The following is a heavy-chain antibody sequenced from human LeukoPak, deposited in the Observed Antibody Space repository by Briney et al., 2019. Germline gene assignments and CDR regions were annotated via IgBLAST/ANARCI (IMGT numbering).Heavy chain of an antibody. CDR1: GFTFSSYS. CDR2: ISSSSSYI. CDR3: AKVMKGSERLTMVRGVIIKTAGLYYMDV. J-gene: IGHJ6*03. V-gene: IGHV3-21*04. Sequence: KPGGSLRLSCAASGFTFSSYSMNWVRQAPGKGLEWVSSISSSSSYIFYADSVKGRFTISRDNAKNSLYLQMNSLRAEDTAVYYCAKVMKGSERLTMVRGVIIKTAGLYYMDVWGKGTTVTVSS. D-gene: IGHD3-10*01.